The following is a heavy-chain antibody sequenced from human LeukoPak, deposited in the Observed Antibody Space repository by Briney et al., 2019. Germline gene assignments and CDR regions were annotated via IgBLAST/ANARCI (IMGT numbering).Heavy chain of an antibody. D-gene: IGHD3-10*01. CDR3: ARDYTPYYYGSGRPHYYYYYYMDV. CDR2: INPSGGST. J-gene: IGHJ6*03. Sequence: ASVKVSCKASGYTFTSYYMHWVRQAPGQGLEWMGIINPSGGSTSYAQKFQGRVTMTRDTSTSTVYMELSSLRSEDTAVYYCARDYTPYYYGSGRPHYYYYYYMDVWGKGTTVTVSS. V-gene: IGHV1-46*01. CDR1: GYTFTSYY.